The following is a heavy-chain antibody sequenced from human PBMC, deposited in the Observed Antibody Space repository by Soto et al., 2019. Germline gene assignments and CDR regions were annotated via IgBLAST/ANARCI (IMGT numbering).Heavy chain of an antibody. D-gene: IGHD4-17*01. CDR1: GRSISSYY. CDR2: IYYSGST. Sequence: SETLSLTCTVSGRSISSYYWSSILQPPGKGLEWIGYIYYSGSTNYNPSLKSRVTISVDTSKNQCSLKLSSVTAADTAVYYCARDHGDYGDYEFVYWGQGTLVTVS. CDR3: ARDHGDYGDYEFVY. V-gene: IGHV4-59*01. J-gene: IGHJ4*02.